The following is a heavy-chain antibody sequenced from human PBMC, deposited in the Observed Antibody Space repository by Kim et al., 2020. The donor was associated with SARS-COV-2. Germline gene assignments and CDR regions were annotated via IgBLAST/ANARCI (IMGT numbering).Heavy chain of an antibody. CDR3: ARGGNKDP. Sequence: ASVKVSCKASGYIFSDYDIGWVRQAPGQGLEWMGWMNPKRGNAGYVEKFQGRVSMTRDTSITTASMELTSLTSEETAVYYCARGGNKDPWGQGPLVIVSS. D-gene: IGHD1-1*01. CDR2: MNPKRGNA. V-gene: IGHV1-8*02. CDR1: GYIFSDYD. J-gene: IGHJ5*02.